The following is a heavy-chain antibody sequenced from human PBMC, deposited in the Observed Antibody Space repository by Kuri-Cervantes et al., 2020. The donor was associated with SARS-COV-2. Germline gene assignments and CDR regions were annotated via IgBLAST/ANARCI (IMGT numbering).Heavy chain of an antibody. CDR1: GFIFSSYW. Sequence: GESLKISCAASGFIFSSYWMTWVRQAPGKGLEWVANIKDGTEKYYVDSVKGRFTISRDNVKNSLYLQMNSLRAEDAAVYYCARVSSPAGGSDDFFDYWGQGNLVNVSS. D-gene: IGHD3-16*01. J-gene: IGHJ4*02. V-gene: IGHV3-7*01. CDR3: ARVSSPAGGSDDFFDY. CDR2: IKDGTEK.